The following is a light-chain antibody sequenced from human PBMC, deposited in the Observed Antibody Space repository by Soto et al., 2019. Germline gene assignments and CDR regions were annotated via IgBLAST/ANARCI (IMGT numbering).Light chain of an antibody. CDR3: QQYGSSSWT. CDR1: QSVSSSY. CDR2: GTS. V-gene: IGKV3-20*01. Sequence: EIVLTQSPGTLSLSPGERATLSCRASQSVSSSYLAWYQQKPGQAPRLLIYGTSSRATAIPDRFSGSGSGTDFTLTISRLEPDDFAVYYCQQYGSSSWTFGQGTKVESK. J-gene: IGKJ1*01.